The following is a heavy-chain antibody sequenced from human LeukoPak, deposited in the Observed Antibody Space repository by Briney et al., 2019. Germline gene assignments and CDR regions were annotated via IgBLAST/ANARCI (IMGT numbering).Heavy chain of an antibody. CDR2: MFYSGST. CDR3: ARGILWFGDLGYFDY. V-gene: IGHV4-59*01. D-gene: IGHD3-10*01. J-gene: IGHJ4*02. Sequence: SETLSLTCTVSGVSIRSYYCSWMRQPPGKGLDWIGYMFYSGSTKYNPSLKSRVTISVDMSKNQFSLKLSSVTAADTAVYYCARGILWFGDLGYFDYWGQGTLVTVSS. CDR1: GVSIRSYY.